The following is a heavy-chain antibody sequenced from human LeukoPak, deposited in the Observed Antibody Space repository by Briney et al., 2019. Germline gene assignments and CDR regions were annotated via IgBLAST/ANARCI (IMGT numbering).Heavy chain of an antibody. CDR2: IIPIFGTA. Sequence: SVKVSCKASGGTFSSYAISWVRQAPGQGLEWMGRIIPIFGTANYAQKFQGRVTITTDESTSIAYMELSSLRSEDTAVYYCARGYGDYEELDYWGQGTLVTVSS. CDR1: GGTFSSYA. V-gene: IGHV1-69*05. CDR3: ARGYGDYEELDY. D-gene: IGHD4-17*01. J-gene: IGHJ4*02.